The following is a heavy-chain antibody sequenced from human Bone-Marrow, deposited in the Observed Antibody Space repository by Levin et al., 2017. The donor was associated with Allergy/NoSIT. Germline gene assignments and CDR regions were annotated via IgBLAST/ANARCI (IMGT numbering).Heavy chain of an antibody. J-gene: IGHJ4*02. CDR3: ARTGVSSSSWYYFDY. V-gene: IGHV5-10-1*01. D-gene: IGHD6-13*01. Sequence: GESLKISCKGSGYSFTSYWISWVRQMPGKGLEWMGRIDPSDSYTNYSPSFQGHVTISADKSISTAYLQWSSLKASDTAMYYCARTGVSSSSWYYFDYWGQGTLVTVSS. CDR2: IDPSDSYT. CDR1: GYSFTSYW.